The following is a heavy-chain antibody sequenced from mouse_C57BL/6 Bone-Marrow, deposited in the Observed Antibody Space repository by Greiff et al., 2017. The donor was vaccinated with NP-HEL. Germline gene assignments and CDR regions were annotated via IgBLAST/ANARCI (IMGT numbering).Heavy chain of an antibody. Sequence: QVQLQQSGPELVKPGASVKISCKASGYAFSSSWMNWVKQRPGKGLEWIGRIYPGDGDTNYNGKFKGKATLTADKSSSTAYMQLSSLTSEDSAVYFGARSGYDYDGSYAMDYWGQGTSVTVSS. CDR2: IYPGDGDT. CDR3: ARSGYDYDGSYAMDY. D-gene: IGHD2-4*01. J-gene: IGHJ4*01. V-gene: IGHV1-82*01. CDR1: GYAFSSSW.